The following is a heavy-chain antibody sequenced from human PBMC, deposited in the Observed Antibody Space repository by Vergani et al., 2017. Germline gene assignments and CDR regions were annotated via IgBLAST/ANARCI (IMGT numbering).Heavy chain of an antibody. Sequence: EVQLVESGGGLVQPRGSLRLSCAASGFTVSSNYMSWVRQAPGKGLEWVSVIYSGGSTYYADSVKGRFTISRDNSKNTLYLQMNSLRAEDTAVYYCARDSTREPPQFDYWGQGTLVTVSS. CDR1: GFTVSSNY. V-gene: IGHV3-66*01. CDR2: IYSGGST. D-gene: IGHD1-26*01. CDR3: ARDSTREPPQFDY. J-gene: IGHJ4*02.